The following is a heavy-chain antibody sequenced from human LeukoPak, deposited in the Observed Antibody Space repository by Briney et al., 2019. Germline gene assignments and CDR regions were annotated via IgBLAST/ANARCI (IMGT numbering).Heavy chain of an antibody. CDR1: GFTFSSYG. CDR3: ARECLMVGVYDAFDI. Sequence: GGSLKLSCVVSGFTFSSYGINWVRQAPGKGPEWVSYLNRGSSSIYYADSVKGRFIISRDNAKNSLYLQVKSLRDEDAAVYYCARECLMVGVYDAFDIWGQGTMVTVSS. V-gene: IGHV3-48*02. J-gene: IGHJ3*02. CDR2: LNRGSSSI. D-gene: IGHD1-26*01.